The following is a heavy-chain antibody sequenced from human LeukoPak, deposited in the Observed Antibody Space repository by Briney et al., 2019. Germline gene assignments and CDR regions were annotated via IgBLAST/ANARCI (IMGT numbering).Heavy chain of an antibody. CDR1: GGSISSSNYY. J-gene: IGHJ4*02. V-gene: IGHV4-39*01. CDR2: IYYSGST. CDR3: ARHASVDGNWPRPLDY. D-gene: IGHD6-19*01. Sequence: HSETLSLTCTVSGGSISSSNYYWGWIRQPPGKGLEWIGNIYYSGSTYYKPSLKTRVTISVDTSKNQFSLKLTSVTAADTAVYYCARHASVDGNWPRPLDYWGQGSLVTVSS.